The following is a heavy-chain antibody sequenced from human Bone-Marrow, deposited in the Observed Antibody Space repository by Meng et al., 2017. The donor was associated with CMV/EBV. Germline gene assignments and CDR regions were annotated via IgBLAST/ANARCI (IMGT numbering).Heavy chain of an antibody. D-gene: IGHD3-3*01. J-gene: IGHJ6*02. V-gene: IGHV1-69*05. CDR3: ASQPTYYDFWSGYIGPNYYYYGLDV. CDR2: IIPIFGTA. CDR1: GGTFSSYA. Sequence: SVKVSCKASGGTFSSYAISWVRQAPGQGLEWMGGIIPIFGTANYAQKFQGRVTITTDESTSTAYMELSSLRSEDTAVYYCASQPTYYDFWSGYIGPNYYYYGLDVWGQGTTVTVSS.